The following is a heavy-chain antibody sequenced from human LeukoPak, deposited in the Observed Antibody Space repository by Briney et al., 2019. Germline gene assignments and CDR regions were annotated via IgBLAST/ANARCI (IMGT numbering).Heavy chain of an antibody. V-gene: IGHV3-30*18. CDR3: AKDFFYFDWSKTLDV. D-gene: IGHD3-9*01. J-gene: IGHJ6*04. Sequence: GGSLRLSCAAAGFTFDDYGMHWVRQAPGKGLEWVAVISYDGSNKFYADSVKGRFTISRDTSKNTLYLHMNSLRAEDTAVYYCAKDFFYFDWSKTLDVWGKGTTVTVSS. CDR1: GFTFDDYG. CDR2: ISYDGSNK.